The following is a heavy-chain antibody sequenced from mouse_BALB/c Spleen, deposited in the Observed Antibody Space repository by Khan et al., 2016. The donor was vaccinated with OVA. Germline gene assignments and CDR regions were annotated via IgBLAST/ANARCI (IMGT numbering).Heavy chain of an antibody. CDR2: INPHIGET. J-gene: IGHJ2*01. CDR1: GYSFTGYF. V-gene: IGHV1-20*02. Sequence: VQLKESGPELVKPGASVKISCKASGYSFTGYFMNWVMQSHGKSLEWIGRINPHIGETFYNQKFKGKATLTVDESSSTAHMELRSLASEDSAVXYCARKNGSDFDYWGQGTTLTVSS. D-gene: IGHD1-1*01. CDR3: ARKNGSDFDY.